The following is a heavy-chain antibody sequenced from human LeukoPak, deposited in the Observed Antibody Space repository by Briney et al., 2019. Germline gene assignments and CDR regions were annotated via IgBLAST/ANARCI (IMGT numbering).Heavy chain of an antibody. CDR2: ISSSSSYI. J-gene: IGHJ6*03. D-gene: IGHD5-18*01. CDR1: RFTFSSYS. CDR3: ARVGLWVNPDYYYYYMDV. Sequence: GGSLTLSCAASRFTFSSYSMNWVRQAPGKGLEWVSSISSSSSYIYYADSVKGRFTISRDNAKNSLYLQMNSLRAEDTAVYYCARVGLWVNPDYYYYYMDVWGKGTTVTVSS. V-gene: IGHV3-21*01.